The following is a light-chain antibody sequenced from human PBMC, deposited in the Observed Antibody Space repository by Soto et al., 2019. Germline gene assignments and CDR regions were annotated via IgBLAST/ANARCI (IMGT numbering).Light chain of an antibody. J-gene: IGKJ5*01. Sequence: IHMTQSPSSLSASVLDRVAITFLASQSISSYLNWYQQKPGKAPKLLIYAASSLQSGVPSRFSGSGSGTDFTLTISRLEPEDFAVYYCQQYGSSRITFGQGTRLEIK. CDR2: AAS. CDR1: QSISSY. CDR3: QQYGSSRIT. V-gene: IGKV1-39*01.